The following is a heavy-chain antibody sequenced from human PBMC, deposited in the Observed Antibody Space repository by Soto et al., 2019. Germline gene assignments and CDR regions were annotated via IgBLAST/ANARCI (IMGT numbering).Heavy chain of an antibody. CDR3: ARRYGGLFFDY. Sequence: PSETLSLTCTVSGDSISSSNYFWGWIRQPPGKGLEWIGTIFYSGSTYYNPSLKSRVTISVDTSKNQFSLRLISVTAADTALYYCARRYGGLFFDYGGQGSLVPASP. J-gene: IGHJ4*02. CDR1: GDSISSSNYF. V-gene: IGHV4-39*01. D-gene: IGHD2-15*01. CDR2: IFYSGST.